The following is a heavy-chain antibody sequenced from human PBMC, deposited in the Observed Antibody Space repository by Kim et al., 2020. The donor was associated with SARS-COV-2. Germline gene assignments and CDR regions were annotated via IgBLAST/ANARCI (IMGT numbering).Heavy chain of an antibody. V-gene: IGHV4-4*07. D-gene: IGHD1-20*01. J-gene: IGHJ4*02. CDR2: IYSSGST. CDR1: GGSVSRYY. Sequence: SETLSLTCTVSGGSVSRYYWNWIRQSAGEGLEWIGRIYSSGSTNYNPSLKSRVTMSLDTSKRQFSLKLTSVTAADTAVYYCAREGSNLPFDQWGQGTLVT. CDR3: AREGSNLPFDQ.